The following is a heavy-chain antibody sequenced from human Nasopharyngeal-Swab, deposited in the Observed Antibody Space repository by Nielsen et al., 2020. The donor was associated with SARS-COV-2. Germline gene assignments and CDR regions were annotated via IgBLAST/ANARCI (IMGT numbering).Heavy chain of an antibody. Sequence: ASVKVSCKASANTFTGSYIHWVRQAPGQGLEWMGWMNPKSGVTSYAQKFQGRVTITWDTSTSTAYMELSRLRSDDTAVYYCARDATGDEYFDYWGQGTLVTVPS. J-gene: IGHJ4*02. D-gene: IGHD7-27*01. V-gene: IGHV1-2*02. CDR3: ARDATGDEYFDY. CDR1: ANTFTGSY. CDR2: MNPKSGVT.